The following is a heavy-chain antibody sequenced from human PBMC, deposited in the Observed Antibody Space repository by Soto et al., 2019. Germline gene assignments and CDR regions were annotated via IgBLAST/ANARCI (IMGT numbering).Heavy chain of an antibody. Sequence: EVQLLESGGGLVQPGGSLRLSCAASGLTFNSYAMTWVRQAPGRGLEWVSGVDGSGFTSYHADSVKGRFTISRDNSKNTLYLQMNSLRAEDTAVYHCAKALGLYCGGDCFDAFDVWGQGAMVSVSS. CDR2: VDGSGFTS. J-gene: IGHJ3*01. CDR3: AKALGLYCGGDCFDAFDV. V-gene: IGHV3-23*01. D-gene: IGHD2-21*02. CDR1: GLTFNSYA.